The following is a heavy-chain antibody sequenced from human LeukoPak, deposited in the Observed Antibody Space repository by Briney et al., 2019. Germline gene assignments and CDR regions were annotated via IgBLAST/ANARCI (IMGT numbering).Heavy chain of an antibody. CDR1: GFTFSSYA. CDR2: ISGSGGST. D-gene: IGHD3-10*01. Sequence: PGGSLRLSCAASGFTFSSYAMSWVRQAPGKGLEWVSAISGSGGSTYYADSVKGRFTISRDNSKNTLYLQMNSLRAEDTAVYYCAKLLGYSGRYGDWSYFDYWGQGTLVTVSS. V-gene: IGHV3-23*01. J-gene: IGHJ4*02. CDR3: AKLLGYSGRYGDWSYFDY.